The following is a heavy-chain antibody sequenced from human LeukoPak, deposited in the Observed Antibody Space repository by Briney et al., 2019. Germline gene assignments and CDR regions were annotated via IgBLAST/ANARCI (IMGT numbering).Heavy chain of an antibody. D-gene: IGHD5-12*01. J-gene: IGHJ4*02. CDR3: ARGRGYSGYQTTPTDY. Sequence: ASVKVSCKASGYTFTSYYMHWVRQAPGQGLEWMGIINPSGGSTSYAQKFQGRVTMTRDTSTSTVYMELSSLRSEDTAVYYCARGRGYSGYQTTPTDYWGQGTLVTVSS. CDR2: INPSGGST. CDR1: GYTFTSYY. V-gene: IGHV1-46*01.